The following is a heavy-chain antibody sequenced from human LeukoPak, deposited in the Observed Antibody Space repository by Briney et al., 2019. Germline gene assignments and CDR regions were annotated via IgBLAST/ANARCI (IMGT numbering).Heavy chain of an antibody. Sequence: SETLSLTCTVSGDSIRSGAYYWSWIRQHLEKGLEWIGYIYSNGDAYYNPSLKRRITVSMDTSKNQFSLKLSSVTAADSAVYYCARDRGDGMDVWGQGTTVTVSS. J-gene: IGHJ6*02. CDR3: ARDRGDGMDV. CDR2: IYSNGDA. V-gene: IGHV4-31*03. CDR1: GDSIRSGAYY.